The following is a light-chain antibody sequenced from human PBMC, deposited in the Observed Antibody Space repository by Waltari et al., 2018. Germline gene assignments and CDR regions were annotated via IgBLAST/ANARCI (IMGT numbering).Light chain of an antibody. J-gene: IGLJ3*02. CDR3: NSRDSSGNHPS. CDR1: SLRSYY. Sequence: SSELTQDPAVSVALGQTVRITCQGDSLRSYYASWYQQKQGQAPVLVIYGKNNRPSGIPDRFSGSSSGNAASLTITGAQAEDEADYYCNSRDSSGNHPSFGGGTKLTVL. V-gene: IGLV3-19*01. CDR2: GKN.